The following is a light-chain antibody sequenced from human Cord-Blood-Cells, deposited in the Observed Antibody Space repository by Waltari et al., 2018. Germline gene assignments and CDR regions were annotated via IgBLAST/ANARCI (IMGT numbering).Light chain of an antibody. CDR1: SSDVGGYTY. CDR3: SSYTSSSTLYV. CDR2: EVS. V-gene: IGLV2-14*01. Sequence: QSALTQPASVSGSPGQSITISCTGTSSDVGGYTYVSWYQQHPGKAPKLMIYEVSNRPSGVSNHFSGSKSGNTASLTISGLQAEDEADYYCSSYTSSSTLYVFGTGTKVTVL. J-gene: IGLJ1*01.